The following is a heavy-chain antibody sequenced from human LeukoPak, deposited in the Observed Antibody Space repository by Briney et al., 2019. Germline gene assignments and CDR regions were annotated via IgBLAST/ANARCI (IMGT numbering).Heavy chain of an antibody. V-gene: IGHV6-1*01. CDR2: TYFRSKWYN. CDR1: GYSVSSNSVA. J-gene: IGHJ4*02. CDR3: ARGWFNFDF. D-gene: IGHD3-10*01. Sequence: SQTLSLTCAISGYSVSSNSVAWNWIRQSPSRGLEWLGRTYFRSKWYNDYVVSVKSRITIDPDTSRNQFSLQLSSVTPEDTAVYYCARGWFNFDFWGQGTLITVSS.